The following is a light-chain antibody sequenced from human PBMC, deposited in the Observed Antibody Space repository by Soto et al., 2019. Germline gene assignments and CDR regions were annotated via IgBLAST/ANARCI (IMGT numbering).Light chain of an antibody. V-gene: IGLV4-69*01. CDR3: QTWGTGIPVV. Sequence: QPVLTQSPSASASLGASVKLTCTLSSGHSSYAIAWHQQQPEKGPRYLMKLNSDGSHSKGDGIPDRFSGSSSGAERYLTISSLQSEDEADCYCQTWGTGIPVVFGGGTKLTVL. CDR2: LNSDGSH. CDR1: SGHSSYA. J-gene: IGLJ2*01.